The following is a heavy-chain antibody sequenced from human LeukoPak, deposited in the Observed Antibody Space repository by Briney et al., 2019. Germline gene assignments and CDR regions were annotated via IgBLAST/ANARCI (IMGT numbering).Heavy chain of an antibody. CDR3: ARIHIVRGREPFDY. D-gene: IGHD1-26*01. CDR2: IDWDDDK. CDR1: GLLLSASGMC. J-gene: IGHJ4*02. V-gene: IGHV2-70*11. Sequence: GSGPTLLNPAQTLTLTCTFFGLLLSASGMCVNWIRLLPGKAIEWLARIDWDDDKYYSTSLKTRLTISKDASKNQVVLTMTNMGPVDTATYYCARIHIVRGREPFDYWGQGTLVTVSS.